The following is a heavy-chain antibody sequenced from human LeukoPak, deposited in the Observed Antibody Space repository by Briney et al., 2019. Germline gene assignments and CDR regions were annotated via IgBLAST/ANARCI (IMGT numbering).Heavy chain of an antibody. CDR1: GVSISSYY. D-gene: IGHD1-1*01. V-gene: IGHV4-59*01. CDR2: IYYSGST. J-gene: IGHJ4*02. CDR3: AGDLLDGQPDY. Sequence: SETLSLTCTVSGVSISSYYWSWIRQPPGKGLEWIGYIYYSGSTNYNPSLKSRVTISVETSKNQFSLKLSSVTAADTAVDYCAGDLLDGQPDYWGQGTLVTVSS.